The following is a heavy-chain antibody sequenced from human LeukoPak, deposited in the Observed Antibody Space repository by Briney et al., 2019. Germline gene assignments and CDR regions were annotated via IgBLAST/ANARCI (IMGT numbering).Heavy chain of an antibody. D-gene: IGHD4-23*01. CDR2: IYHSGST. CDR3: ARGGTVDDAFDI. V-gene: IGHV4-30-2*01. CDR1: GGSISSGGYS. J-gene: IGHJ3*02. Sequence: PSETLSLTCAVSGGSISSGGYSWSWIRQPPGKGLEWIGYIYHSGSTYYNPSLKSRVTISVDRSKNQFSPKPSSVTAADTAVYYCARGGTVDDAFDIWGQGTMVTVSS.